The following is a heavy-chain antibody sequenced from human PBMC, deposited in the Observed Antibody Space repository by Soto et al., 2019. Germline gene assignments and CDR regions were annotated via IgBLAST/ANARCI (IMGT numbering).Heavy chain of an antibody. CDR2: IYYSGTT. Sequence: SETLSLTCAFYGGSFSGYYWILIRQPPGKGLEWIGYIYYSGTTSYNPSLNSRVTMSVDTSKNQFSLKVNSVTAADTAVYYCARESYYGSGATVVAYWGQGTLVTVSS. CDR3: ARESYYGSGATVVAY. D-gene: IGHD3-10*01. V-gene: IGHV4-59*01. J-gene: IGHJ4*02. CDR1: GGSFSGYY.